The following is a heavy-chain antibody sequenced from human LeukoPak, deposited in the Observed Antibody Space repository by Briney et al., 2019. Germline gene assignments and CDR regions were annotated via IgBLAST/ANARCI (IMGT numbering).Heavy chain of an antibody. Sequence: PGGSLRLSCAASGFTFSSYWMHWVRQAPGKGLVWVSRINTDGSSTSYADSVKGRFTISRDNAKNTLYLQMNSLRAEDTAVYYCARIAGTTFYYYYYMDVWGKGTTVTVSS. CDR1: GFTFSSYW. CDR3: ARIAGTTFYYYYYMDV. D-gene: IGHD1-14*01. CDR2: INTDGSST. J-gene: IGHJ6*03. V-gene: IGHV3-74*01.